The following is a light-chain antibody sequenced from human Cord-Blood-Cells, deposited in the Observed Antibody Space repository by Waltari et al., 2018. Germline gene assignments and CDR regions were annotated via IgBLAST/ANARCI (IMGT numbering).Light chain of an antibody. J-gene: IGLJ2*01. CDR1: SSDVGSYNL. CDR2: EGS. Sequence: QSALTQPASVSGSPGQSITISCTGTSSDVGSYNLVSGYQQHPGKAPKLMIYEGSKRTSGVSNRFSGSKSGNTASLTISGLQAEDEADYYCCSYAGSSTFVVFGGGTKLTVL. CDR3: CSYAGSSTFVV. V-gene: IGLV2-23*03.